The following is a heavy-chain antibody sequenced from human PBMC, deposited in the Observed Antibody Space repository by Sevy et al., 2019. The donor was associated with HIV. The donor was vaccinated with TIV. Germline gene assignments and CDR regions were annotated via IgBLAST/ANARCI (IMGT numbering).Heavy chain of an antibody. D-gene: IGHD4-4*01. CDR2: ISKDGGTT. CDR1: GFSFSGYA. J-gene: IGHJ4*02. Sequence: GGSLRLSCSASGFSFSGYAMYWVRQAPGKEPECVSTISKDGGTTYYADSVKGRFTIFRDNSKNTLCLQMTSLRAEDTALYYCVKGPRHEYSNYGLDYWGQGTVVTVSS. V-gene: IGHV3-64D*06. CDR3: VKGPRHEYSNYGLDY.